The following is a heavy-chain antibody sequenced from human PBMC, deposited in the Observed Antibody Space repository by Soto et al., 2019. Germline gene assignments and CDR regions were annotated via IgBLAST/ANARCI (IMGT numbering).Heavy chain of an antibody. D-gene: IGHD1-26*01. V-gene: IGHV3-33*01. CDR1: GFTFSSYG. CDR2: IWYDGSNK. J-gene: IGHJ4*02. CDR3: ARAHERYSGSSDFDY. Sequence: PGGSLRLSCAASGFTFSSYGMHWVRQAPGKGLEWVAVIWYDGSNKYYADSVKGRFTISRDNSKNTLYLQMNSLRAEDTAVYYCARAHERYSGSSDFDYWGQGTLVTVSS.